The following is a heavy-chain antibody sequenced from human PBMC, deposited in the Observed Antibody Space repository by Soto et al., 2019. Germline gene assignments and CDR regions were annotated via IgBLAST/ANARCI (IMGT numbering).Heavy chain of an antibody. V-gene: IGHV3-9*01. CDR1: GFTFDDYA. J-gene: IGHJ4*02. Sequence: GGSLRLSCAASGFTFDDYAMHWVRQPPGKGLEWVSGISWNSGSKDYADSVKGRFTISRDNRKNSLYLQMNSLRGEDTALYYCATTYPNDDSRVVAYWGQGTLVTVSS. CDR3: ATTYPNDDSRVVAY. CDR2: ISWNSGSK. D-gene: IGHD1-1*01.